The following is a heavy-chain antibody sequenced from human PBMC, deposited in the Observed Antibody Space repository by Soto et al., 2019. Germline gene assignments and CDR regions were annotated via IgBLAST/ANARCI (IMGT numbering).Heavy chain of an antibody. D-gene: IGHD3-22*01. CDR1: GGSISSGDYY. J-gene: IGHJ4*02. Sequence: QVQLQESGPGLVKPSQTLSLTCTVSGGSISSGDYYWSWIRQPPGKGLEWIGYIYYSGSTYYHPSLKCRVTMSVDTSKNQFSLKLSSVTAADTAVYYCGRVLGQSSGDYVDHWGQGTLVTVSS. V-gene: IGHV4-30-4*01. CDR2: IYYSGST. CDR3: GRVLGQSSGDYVDH.